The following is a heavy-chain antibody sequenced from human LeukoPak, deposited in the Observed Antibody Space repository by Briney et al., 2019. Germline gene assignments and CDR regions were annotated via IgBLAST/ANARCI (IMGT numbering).Heavy chain of an antibody. J-gene: IGHJ4*02. D-gene: IGHD3-10*01. CDR3: AKDWTTMVRGANY. CDR2: ISWSSANI. Sequence: PGGSLRLSCAASGFTFDDYAMHWVRQAPGKGLEWVSGISWSSANIAYADSVKGRFTISRDNAKNSLYLQMNSLRAEDTALYYCAKDWTTMVRGANYWGQGTRVTVSS. CDR1: GFTFDDYA. V-gene: IGHV3-9*01.